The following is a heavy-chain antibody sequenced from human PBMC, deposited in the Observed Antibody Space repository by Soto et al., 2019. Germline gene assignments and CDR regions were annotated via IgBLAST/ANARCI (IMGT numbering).Heavy chain of an antibody. CDR2: ISGFNGNT. CDR1: GYSFSHYG. V-gene: IGHV1-18*01. CDR3: AIHILVRIVGSPRWFDP. J-gene: IGHJ5*02. D-gene: IGHD2-15*01. Sequence: QVQLVQSGAEVKKPGASVKVSCKASGYSFSHYGISWVRQAPGQGLEWMGWISGFNGNTNYAQTFKGRVTMTKNKYTRTDCMELRSLTSDDTAVYFCAIHILVRIVGSPRWFDPWGQGTLVTVTS.